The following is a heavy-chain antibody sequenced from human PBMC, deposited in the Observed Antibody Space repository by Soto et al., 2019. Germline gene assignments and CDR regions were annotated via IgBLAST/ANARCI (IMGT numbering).Heavy chain of an antibody. J-gene: IGHJ2*01. V-gene: IGHV4-34*01. CDR2: INHSGST. CDR3: ARAGVVFFLCYGVHRDLHAFSARGSLDL. Sequence: NGLEWIEEINHSGSTNYNPSTKSRVTNSVDTSKNQFSLMLSSVTAADTAVYYCARAGVVFFLCYGVHRDLHAFSARGSLDL. D-gene: IGHD3-3*01.